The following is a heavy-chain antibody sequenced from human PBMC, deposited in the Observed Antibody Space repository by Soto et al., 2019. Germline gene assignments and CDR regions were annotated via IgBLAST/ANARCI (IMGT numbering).Heavy chain of an antibody. CDR2: IFSNDEK. V-gene: IGHV2-26*01. CDR1: GFSLSNARMG. Sequence: QVTLKESGPVLVKPTETLTLTCTVSGFSLSNARMGVSWIRQPPGKALEWLAHIFSNDEKSYSTSLKSRLTISKHTSKSQVVLTMTNMDTVDTATYYCARLTSTYYDYGMDVWGQGTTVTVSS. J-gene: IGHJ6*02. CDR3: ARLTSTYYDYGMDV. D-gene: IGHD2-21*02.